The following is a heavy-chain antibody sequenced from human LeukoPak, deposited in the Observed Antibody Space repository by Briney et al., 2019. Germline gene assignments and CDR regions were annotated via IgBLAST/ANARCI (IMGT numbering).Heavy chain of an antibody. V-gene: IGHV3-66*04. CDR2: IYSGGST. J-gene: IGHJ4*02. D-gene: IGHD5-18*01. Sequence: PGGSLRLSCAASGFTVSSNYMSWVRQAPGKGLEWVSMIYSGGSTYYADSVKGRFTISRDNSKNTLDLQMNSLRAEDTAVYYCARRGHGYGSPFDYWGQRTLVTVSS. CDR1: GFTVSSNY. CDR3: ARRGHGYGSPFDY.